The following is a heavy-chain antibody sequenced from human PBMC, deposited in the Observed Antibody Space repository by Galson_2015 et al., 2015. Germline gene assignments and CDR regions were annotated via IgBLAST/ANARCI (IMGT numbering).Heavy chain of an antibody. CDR1: EFTFSSYY. CDR2: ISSTTTYI. CDR3: ARQILDYDFWSGYYPTNFDY. J-gene: IGHJ4*02. D-gene: IGHD3-3*01. Sequence: SLRLSCAASEFTFSSYYMSWVRQAPGKGLEWVSPISSTTTYIYYADSVKGRFTISRDNAKNSLYLQMNSLGAEDTAVYYCARQILDYDFWSGYYPTNFDYWGQGTLVTVPS. V-gene: IGHV3-21*01.